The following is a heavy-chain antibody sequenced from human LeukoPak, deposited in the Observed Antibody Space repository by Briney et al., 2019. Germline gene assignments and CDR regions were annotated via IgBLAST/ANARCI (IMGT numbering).Heavy chain of an antibody. J-gene: IGHJ4*02. V-gene: IGHV4-59*01. D-gene: IGHD3-10*01. Sequence: PPETLSLTCTVSGGSISSYYWSWIRQPPGKGLEWIGYIYYSGSTNYNPSLKSRVTISVDTSKNQFSLKLSSVTAADTAVYYCARDISRGYFDYWGQGTLVTVSS. CDR3: ARDISRGYFDY. CDR2: IYYSGST. CDR1: GGSISSYY.